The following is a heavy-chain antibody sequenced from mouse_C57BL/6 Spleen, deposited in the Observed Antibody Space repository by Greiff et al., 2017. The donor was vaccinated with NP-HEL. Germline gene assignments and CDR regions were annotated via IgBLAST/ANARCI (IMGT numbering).Heavy chain of an antibody. V-gene: IGHV14-4*01. J-gene: IGHJ2*01. CDR2: IDPENGDT. D-gene: IGHD2-1*01. CDR1: GFNIKDDY. Sequence: EVQLQESGAELVRPGASVKLSCTASGFNIKDDYMHWVKQRPEQGLEWIGWIDPENGDTEYASKFQGKATITADTSSNTAYLQLSSLTSEDTAVYYCITGGNYVFDYWGQGTTLTVSS. CDR3: ITGGNYVFDY.